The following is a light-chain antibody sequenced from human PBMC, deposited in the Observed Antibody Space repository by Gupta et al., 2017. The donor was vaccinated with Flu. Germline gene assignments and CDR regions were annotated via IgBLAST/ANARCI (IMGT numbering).Light chain of an antibody. V-gene: IGLV1-51*01. CDR3: GTWDSSLTAHI. CDR2: DND. J-gene: IGLJ1*01. Sequence: SNSNMVNNYVSGCQQLPRTAPKLLIYDNDKRPSEIPDRFTGAKSGTSATLGITGLQTGDEADYYCGTWDSSLTAHIFGTGTKVTVL. CDR1: NSNMVNNY.